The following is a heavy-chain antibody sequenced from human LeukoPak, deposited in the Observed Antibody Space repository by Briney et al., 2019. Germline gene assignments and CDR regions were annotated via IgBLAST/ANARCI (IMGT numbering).Heavy chain of an antibody. D-gene: IGHD6-13*01. V-gene: IGHV1-18*01. CDR1: GYTFTSYG. Sequence: ASVKVSCKASGYTFTSYGISWVRQAPGQGLEWMGWISAYNGNTNYAQKFQGRVTMTRDTSISTAYMELSRLRSDDTAVYYCARDIHDENISWAAAGPSNWFDPWGQGTLVTVSS. CDR3: ARDIHDENISWAAAGPSNWFDP. CDR2: ISAYNGNT. J-gene: IGHJ5*02.